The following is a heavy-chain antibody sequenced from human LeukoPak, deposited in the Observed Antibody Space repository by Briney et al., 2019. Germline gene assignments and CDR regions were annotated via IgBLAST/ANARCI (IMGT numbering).Heavy chain of an antibody. Sequence: ASVKVSCKASGGTFSSYAISWVRQAPGQGLEWMGGIIPIFGTANYAQKFQGRVTITADESTSTAYMELSSLRSEDTAVYYCAKVRYDSSGYQSPYFDYWGQGTLVTVSS. V-gene: IGHV1-69*13. CDR1: GGTFSSYA. CDR3: AKVRYDSSGYQSPYFDY. CDR2: IIPIFGTA. D-gene: IGHD3-22*01. J-gene: IGHJ4*02.